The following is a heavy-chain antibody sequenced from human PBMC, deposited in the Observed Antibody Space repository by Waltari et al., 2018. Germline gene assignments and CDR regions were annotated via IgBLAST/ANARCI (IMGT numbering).Heavy chain of an antibody. V-gene: IGHV3-33*01. CDR2: IWYDGRNK. D-gene: IGHD2-15*01. CDR1: GFTFSSYG. J-gene: IGHJ4*02. CDR3: ARDPDPVVAATNNYFDY. Sequence: QVQLVESGGGVVQPGRSLRLSCAASGFTFSSYGMHWVRQAPGKGLEWVAVIWYDGRNKYYADSVKGRFTISRDNSKNTLYLQMNSLRAEDTAVYYCARDPDPVVAATNNYFDYWGQGTLVTVSS.